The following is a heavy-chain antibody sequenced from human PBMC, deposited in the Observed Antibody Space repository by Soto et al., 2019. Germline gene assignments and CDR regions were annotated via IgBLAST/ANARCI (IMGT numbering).Heavy chain of an antibody. J-gene: IGHJ4*02. CDR1: GFTFSNYA. CDR3: AKESYDSSGYYSQ. CDR2: ISGSGGST. V-gene: IGHV3-23*01. Sequence: EVQLLESGGGLVQPGGSLRVSCAASGFTFSNYAMSCVRQAPGKGLEWVSVISGSGGSTYYADSVKGRFTISRDNSKNTLYLQMNSLRAEDTAVYYCAKESYDSSGYYSQWGQGTLVTVSS. D-gene: IGHD3-22*01.